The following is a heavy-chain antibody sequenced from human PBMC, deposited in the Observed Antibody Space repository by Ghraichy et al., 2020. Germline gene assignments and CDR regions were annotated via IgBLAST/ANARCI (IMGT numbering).Heavy chain of an antibody. CDR2: ITGTGANT. Sequence: GGSLRLSCAASGFIFSNYAMTWVRQAPGKGLEWVSSITGTGANTYYEDSVKGRFTISRDNSKNTLYLQMNSLRAEDTAIYYCAKDDYCSGATCATYYYYGLDLCDQGTTVTVSS. CDR3: AKDDYCSGATCATYYYYGLDL. CDR1: GFIFSNYA. D-gene: IGHD2-15*01. V-gene: IGHV3-23*01. J-gene: IGHJ6*02.